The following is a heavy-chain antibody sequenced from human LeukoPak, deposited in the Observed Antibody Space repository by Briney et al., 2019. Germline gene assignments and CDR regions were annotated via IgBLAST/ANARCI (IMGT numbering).Heavy chain of an antibody. V-gene: IGHV4-34*01. J-gene: IGHJ5*02. CDR2: IYHSGST. Sequence: SETLSLSCADSGGSFSGYYLSWIRQTPGKGLEWIGEIYHSGSTNYTTSPKSRATIPVDTFKSQFSLKLSSVTAAATAGYYCARGGGWRPLRYCSGSSCRTINWFGPWGQGTLVTGS. D-gene: IGHD2-2*01. CDR1: GGSFSGYY. CDR3: ARGGGWRPLRYCSGSSCRTINWFGP.